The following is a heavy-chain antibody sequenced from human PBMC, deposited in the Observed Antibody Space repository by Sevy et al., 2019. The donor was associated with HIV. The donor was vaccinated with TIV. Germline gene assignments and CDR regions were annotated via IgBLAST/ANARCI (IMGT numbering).Heavy chain of an antibody. CDR1: EFTFSSYA. V-gene: IGHV3-23*01. CDR2: ISGSGRFT. J-gene: IGHJ6*02. Sequence: GGSLRLSCSASEFTFSSYAMSWVRQAPGKGLEWVSSISGSGRFTYYGDLVEGGFIISRVNSKNTLSVQMNSLRAEDTAVDYCAKGFCSGATCPRDYYYYGMDVWGQGTTVTVSS. D-gene: IGHD2-15*01. CDR3: AKGFCSGATCPRDYYYYGMDV.